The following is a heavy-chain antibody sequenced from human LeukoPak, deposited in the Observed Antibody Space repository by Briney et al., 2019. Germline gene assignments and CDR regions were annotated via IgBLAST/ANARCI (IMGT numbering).Heavy chain of an antibody. CDR3: ARDGTTEEKATIAPYYYGMDV. J-gene: IGHJ6*02. CDR1: GFTFNNAW. V-gene: IGHV3-33*08. Sequence: GGSLTLSCAASGFTFNNAWLSWVRQAPGKGLEWVAVIWYDGSNRHYAGSVQGRFRISRDNPKNTLYLQMDRLRAGDTAVYYCARDGTTEEKATIAPYYYGMDVWGQGTTVTVSS. D-gene: IGHD1-1*01. CDR2: IWYDGSNR.